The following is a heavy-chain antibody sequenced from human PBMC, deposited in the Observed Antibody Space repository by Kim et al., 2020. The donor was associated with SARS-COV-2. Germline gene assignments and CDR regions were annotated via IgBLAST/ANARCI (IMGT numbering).Heavy chain of an antibody. J-gene: IGHJ6*02. CDR1: GFTVSSNY. CDR3: ARDLDYYGMDV. Sequence: GSLRLSCAASGFTVSSNYMSWVRQAPGKGLEWVSVIYAGGSTYYADSVKGRFNISRDNSKNTLYLHMNSLRAEDTAVYYCARDLDYYGMDVWGQGTTVTVSS. CDR2: IYAGGST. V-gene: IGHV3-66*01.